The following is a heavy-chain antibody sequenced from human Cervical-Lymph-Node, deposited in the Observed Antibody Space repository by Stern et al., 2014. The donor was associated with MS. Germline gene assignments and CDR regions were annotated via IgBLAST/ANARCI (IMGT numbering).Heavy chain of an antibody. CDR1: GGTLIKHG. CDR2: FIPIFGTT. CDR3: ARDNDDNGMDV. V-gene: IGHV1-69*01. Sequence: VQLVQSGAEVKKPGSSVKVSCKASGGTLIKHGISWVRQAPGQGLEWMGGFIPIFGTTDYAQKFQGRVTISADESASTAYMELSSLRSEDTAVYYCARDNDDNGMDVWGQGTTVIVSS. D-gene: IGHD2-8*01. J-gene: IGHJ6*02.